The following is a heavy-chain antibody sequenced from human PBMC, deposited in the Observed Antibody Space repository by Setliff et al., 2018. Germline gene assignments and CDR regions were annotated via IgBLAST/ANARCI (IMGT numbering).Heavy chain of an antibody. V-gene: IGHV1-2*04. CDR3: ARGRDFWSGYLVY. CDR2: INPSSGGT. CDR1: GYTFTGYY. D-gene: IGHD3-3*01. Sequence: GASVKVSCKASGYTFTGYYMHWVRQAPGQGLEWMGWINPSSGGTNYAQKFQGWVTMTRDTSISTAYMELSRLRSDDTAVYYCARGRDFWSGYLVYWGQGTLVTVS. J-gene: IGHJ4*02.